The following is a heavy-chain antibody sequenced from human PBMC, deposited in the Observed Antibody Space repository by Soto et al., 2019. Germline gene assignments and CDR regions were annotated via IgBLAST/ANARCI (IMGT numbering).Heavy chain of an antibody. CDR3: ARFRAPRRQLISMSFPI. CDR1: GYDFINYW. J-gene: IGHJ3*02. D-gene: IGHD6-6*01. Sequence: PGESLKISCKASGYDFINYWIAWVRQTPGRGLEWMGMIYPGDLDIRYSPSFRGRVTISADKSITTAFVQWGSLKASDSAIYYCARFRAPRRQLISMSFPIWGLGTLVTVSS. CDR2: IYPGDLDI. V-gene: IGHV5-51*01.